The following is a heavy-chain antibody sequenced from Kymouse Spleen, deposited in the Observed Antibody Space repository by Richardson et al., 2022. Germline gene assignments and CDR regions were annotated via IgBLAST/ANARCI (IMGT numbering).Heavy chain of an antibody. CDR2: INHSGST. CDR3: ARGGVEYNWNPYYGMDV. CDR1: GGSFSGYY. V-gene: IGHV4-34*01. Sequence: QVQLQQWGAGLLKPSETLSLTCAVYGGSFSGYYWSWIRQPPGKGLEWIGEINHSGSTNYNPSLKSRVTISVDTSKNQFSLKLSSVTAADTAVYYCARGGVEYNWNPYYGMDVWGQGTTVTVSS. J-gene: IGHJ6*02. D-gene: IGHD1-20*01,IGHD1-7*01.